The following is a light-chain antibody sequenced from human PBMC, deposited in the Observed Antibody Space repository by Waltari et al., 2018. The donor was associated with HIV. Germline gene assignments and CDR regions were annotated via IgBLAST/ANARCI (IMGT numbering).Light chain of an antibody. Sequence: QSVLTQPPSASGTPGQRVTISCPAGSSNIGNTHVSWYQQFPGTAPKPLSYRNNRRPVGVPGRFSGSKSDTSASLVISGLRSEDEADYYWAAWDDSLSGVFGGGTKVTVL. CDR3: AAWDDSLSGV. CDR1: SSNIGNTH. CDR2: RNN. J-gene: IGLJ2*01. V-gene: IGLV1-47*01.